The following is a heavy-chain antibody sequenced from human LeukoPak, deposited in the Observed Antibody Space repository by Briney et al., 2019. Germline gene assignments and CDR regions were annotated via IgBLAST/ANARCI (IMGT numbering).Heavy chain of an antibody. CDR1: GGSISSYY. V-gene: IGHV4-59*08. D-gene: IGHD1-1*01. CDR3: ATENERYFDY. Sequence: NASETLSLTCTVSGGSISSYYWSWIRQPPGKGLEWIGYIYYSGSTNYNPSLKSRVTISVDTSKNQFSLKLSSVTAADMAVYYCATENERYFDYWGQGTLVTVSS. J-gene: IGHJ4*02. CDR2: IYYSGST.